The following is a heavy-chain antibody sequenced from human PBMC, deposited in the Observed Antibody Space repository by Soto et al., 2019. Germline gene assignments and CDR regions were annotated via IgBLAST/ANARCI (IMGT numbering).Heavy chain of an antibody. CDR1: GRSVSFGVYP. D-gene: IGHD3-10*01. CDR3: AGFNPSDVYYSMDV. Sequence: PSETLSLTCIVSGRSVSFGVYPWSWFRQPPGKGLEWVAYMSHNGDIHHNASLENRVSMSEEASKNQFSLRLSSVTAADTAVYFCAGFNPSDVYYSMDVWGPGITVTVSS. V-gene: IGHV4-30-4*01. CDR2: MSHNGDI. J-gene: IGHJ6*02.